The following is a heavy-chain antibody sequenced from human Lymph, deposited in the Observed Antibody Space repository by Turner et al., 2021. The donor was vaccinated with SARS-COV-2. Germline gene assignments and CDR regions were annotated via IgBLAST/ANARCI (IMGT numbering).Heavy chain of an antibody. J-gene: IGHJ6*02. CDR3: ARDLGTYGMDV. CDR2: IYSGGTT. D-gene: IGHD6-13*01. Sequence: EVQLVETGGGFIQPGRSLRLSCAASGIIVSRNYMNWVRQAPGKGLEWVSVIYSGGTTYYADSVKGRFTISRDNSKNTLYLQMNSRRVEDTAVYYCARDLGTYGMDVWGQGTTVTVSS. V-gene: IGHV3-53*02. CDR1: GIIVSRNY.